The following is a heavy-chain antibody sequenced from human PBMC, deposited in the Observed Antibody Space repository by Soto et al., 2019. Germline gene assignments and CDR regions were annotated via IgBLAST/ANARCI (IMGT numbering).Heavy chain of an antibody. Sequence: TGGSLRLSCAASGFTFSSYAMSWVRQAPGKGLEWVSAISGSGGSTYYADSVKGRFTISRDNSKNTLYLQMNSLRAEDTAVYYCAKDAHKFSGSSGYYGYWGQGTLVTVSS. CDR3: AKDAHKFSGSSGYYGY. V-gene: IGHV3-23*01. CDR2: ISGSGGST. D-gene: IGHD3-22*01. CDR1: GFTFSSYA. J-gene: IGHJ4*02.